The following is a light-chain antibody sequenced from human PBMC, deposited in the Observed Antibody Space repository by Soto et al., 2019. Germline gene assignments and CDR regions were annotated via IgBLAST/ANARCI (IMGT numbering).Light chain of an antibody. Sequence: DIQMTQSPSTLSASVGDGVTITCRASQNISVWLDWYQQRPGKAPKFLIYDAPNLETGVSSRFSGSGSGTEFTLTIRSLQPDDFATDYCQQYYSSSPTFGQGTKLEIK. CDR1: QNISVW. CDR2: DAP. CDR3: QQYYSSSPT. J-gene: IGKJ2*01. V-gene: IGKV1-5*01.